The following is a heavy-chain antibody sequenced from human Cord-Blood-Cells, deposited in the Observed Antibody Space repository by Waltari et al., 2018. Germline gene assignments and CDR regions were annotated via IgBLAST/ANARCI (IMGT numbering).Heavy chain of an antibody. CDR1: GGSFSGYY. CDR3: ARPIVGATAFDI. V-gene: IGHV4-34*01. J-gene: IGHJ3*02. CDR2: IHQSGST. D-gene: IGHD1-26*01. Sequence: QVQLQQWGAGLLKPSETLSLTCAVYGGSFSGYYWSWIRQPPGKGLEWIGEIHQSGSTNYNPSLKSRVTISVDTSKNQFSLKLSSVTAADTAVYYCARPIVGATAFDIWGQGTMVTVSS.